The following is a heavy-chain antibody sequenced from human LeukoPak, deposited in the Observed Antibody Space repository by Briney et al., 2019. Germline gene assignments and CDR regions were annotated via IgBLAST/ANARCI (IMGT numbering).Heavy chain of an antibody. J-gene: IGHJ4*02. CDR1: GYNFDRYG. CDR2: ISAYNGNT. V-gene: IGHV1-18*04. Sequence: ASVKVSCKGSGYNFDRYGVNWVRQAPGQGLEWVGWISAYNGNTFYAQKFEGRVSMTTDTSTNTVYMDLRSLRSDDTAVYYCARDLEHCRNIICSNSAYWGQGTLVTVSS. CDR3: ARDLEHCRNIICSNSAY. D-gene: IGHD2-2*01.